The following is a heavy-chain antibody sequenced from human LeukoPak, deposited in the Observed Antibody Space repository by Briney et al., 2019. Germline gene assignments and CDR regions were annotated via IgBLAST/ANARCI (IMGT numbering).Heavy chain of an antibody. Sequence: SETLSLTCAVSGGSISSSNWWSWVRQPPGKGLEWIGEIYHSGSTNYNPSLKSRVTISVDTSKNQFSLKLSSVTAADTAVYYCARSAPGDWYFDLWGRGTLVTVSS. CDR2: IYHSGST. V-gene: IGHV4-4*02. D-gene: IGHD6-25*01. CDR3: ARSAPGDWYFDL. J-gene: IGHJ2*01. CDR1: GGSISSSNW.